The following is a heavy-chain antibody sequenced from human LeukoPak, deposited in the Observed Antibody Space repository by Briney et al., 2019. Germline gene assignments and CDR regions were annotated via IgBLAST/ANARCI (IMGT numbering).Heavy chain of an antibody. D-gene: IGHD6-13*01. CDR3: ARDEYSSSWYSLKYYYYGMDV. J-gene: IGHJ6*02. Sequence: ASVKVSCKASGYTFTSYGISWVRQAPGQGLEWMGWISAYNGNTNYAQKLQGRVTMTTDTSTSPAYMELRSLRSDDTAVYYWARDEYSSSWYSLKYYYYGMDVWGQGTTVTVSS. V-gene: IGHV1-18*01. CDR1: GYTFTSYG. CDR2: ISAYNGNT.